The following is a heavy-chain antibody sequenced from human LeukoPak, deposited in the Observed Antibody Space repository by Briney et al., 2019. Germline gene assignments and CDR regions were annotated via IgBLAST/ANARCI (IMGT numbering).Heavy chain of an antibody. CDR2: INHSGST. J-gene: IGHJ4*02. D-gene: IGHD3-22*01. CDR3: ASSSSGYIFDY. Sequence: SETLSLTCAVYGGSFSGYYWSWIRQPPGKGLEWIGEINHSGSTNYNPSLKSRVTISVDASKNQFSLKLSSVTAADTAVYYCASSSSGYIFDYWGQGTLVTVSS. CDR1: GGSFSGYY. V-gene: IGHV4-34*01.